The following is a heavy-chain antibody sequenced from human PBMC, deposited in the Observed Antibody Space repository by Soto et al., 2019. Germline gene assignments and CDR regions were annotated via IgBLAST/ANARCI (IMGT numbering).Heavy chain of an antibody. D-gene: IGHD6-6*01. Sequence: GGSLRLSCAASGFTVSSNYMSWVRQAPGKGLEWVSVIYSGGSTYYADSVKGRFTISRDNSKNTLYLQMNSLRAEDTAVYYCARDGASSKLYYYYGMDVWGQGTTVTVSS. CDR2: IYSGGST. J-gene: IGHJ6*02. V-gene: IGHV3-53*01. CDR1: GFTVSSNY. CDR3: ARDGASSKLYYYYGMDV.